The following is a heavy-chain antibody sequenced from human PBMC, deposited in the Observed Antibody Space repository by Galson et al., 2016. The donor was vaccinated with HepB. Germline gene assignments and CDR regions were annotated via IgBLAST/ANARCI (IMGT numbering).Heavy chain of an antibody. CDR2: ISYDGSNK. J-gene: IGHJ3*02. CDR1: GFTFSSYA. CDR3: AKDRPRVQAMTGWLLPRSPFDI. Sequence: SLRLSCAASGFTFSSYAMYWVRQAPGKGLEWVAVISYDGSNKYYADSVKGRFIISRDNSKSTLYLQMNSLRAEDTAVYYCAKDRPRVQAMTGWLLPRSPFDIWGQGTTVTVSS. V-gene: IGHV3-30-3*01. D-gene: IGHD3-22*01.